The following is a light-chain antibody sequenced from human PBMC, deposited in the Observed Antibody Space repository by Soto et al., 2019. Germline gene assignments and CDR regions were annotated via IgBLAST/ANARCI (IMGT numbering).Light chain of an antibody. Sequence: ELVLTQSPATLSVSPGERATLSCMASQTLGSNVAWYQQKPGQAPRLLIYDASTTASDAPARFSGSGSGTEFTLTITSLQSEDCALYYCQHYNTWPLSFGGGTKVEI. CDR2: DAS. J-gene: IGKJ4*01. CDR1: QTLGSN. CDR3: QHYNTWPLS. V-gene: IGKV3-15*01.